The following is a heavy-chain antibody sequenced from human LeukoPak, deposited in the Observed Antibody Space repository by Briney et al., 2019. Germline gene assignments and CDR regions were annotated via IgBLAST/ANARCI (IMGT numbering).Heavy chain of an antibody. D-gene: IGHD4-11*01. V-gene: IGHV3-23*01. CDR1: GFTFSSYA. CDR2: IGGTT. CDR3: AKDDGLHNFDY. Sequence: GGSLRLSCAASGFTFSSYAMSWVRQAPGKGLEWVSAIGGTTYYADSVRGRFTISKHNSKNTLYLQMNPLRPVDTSVYYCAKDDGLHNFDYWGQGTLVTVSS. J-gene: IGHJ4*02.